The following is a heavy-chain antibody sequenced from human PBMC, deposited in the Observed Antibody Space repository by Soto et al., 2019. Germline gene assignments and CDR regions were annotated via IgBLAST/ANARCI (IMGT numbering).Heavy chain of an antibody. CDR1: GGTFSSYA. V-gene: IGHV1-69*13. CDR2: IIPIFGTA. Sequence: SVKVSCKASGGTFSSYAISWVRQAPGQGLEWMGGIIPIFGTANYAQKFQGRVTITADESTSTAYMELSSLRSEDTAVYYCAREGRGKTVTHYYYYYYGMDVWGQGTTVTVSS. CDR3: AREGRGKTVTHYYYYYYGMDV. D-gene: IGHD4-17*01. J-gene: IGHJ6*02.